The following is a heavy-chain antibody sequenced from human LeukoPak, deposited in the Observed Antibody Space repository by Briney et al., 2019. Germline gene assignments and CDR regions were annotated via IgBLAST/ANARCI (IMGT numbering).Heavy chain of an antibody. J-gene: IGHJ5*02. CDR3: AKDLLERRSAGLSWFDP. CDR2: ISYDGSNK. Sequence: GGSLRLSCAASGFTFSSYGMHWVRQAPGKGLEWVAVISYDGSNKYYADSVKGRFTISRDNSKNTLYLQMNSLRAEDTAVYYCAKDLLERRSAGLSWFDPWGQGTLVTVPS. V-gene: IGHV3-30*18. CDR1: GFTFSSYG. D-gene: IGHD1-1*01.